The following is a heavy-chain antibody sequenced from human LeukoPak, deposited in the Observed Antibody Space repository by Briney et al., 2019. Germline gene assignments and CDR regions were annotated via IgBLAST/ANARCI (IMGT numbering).Heavy chain of an antibody. V-gene: IGHV1-2*02. CDR1: GYTFTRYY. Sequence: ASVKVSCKASGYTFTRYYMHCVRQAPGQGLEWMGWINPNSGGTNYAQKFQGRVTMTRDTSISTAYMELSRLRSDDTAVYYCARKSTTVTTYYFDYWGQGTLVTVSS. J-gene: IGHJ4*02. CDR2: INPNSGGT. D-gene: IGHD4-17*01. CDR3: ARKSTTVTTYYFDY.